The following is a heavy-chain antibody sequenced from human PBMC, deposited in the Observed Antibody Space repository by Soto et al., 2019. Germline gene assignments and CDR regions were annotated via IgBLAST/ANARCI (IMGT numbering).Heavy chain of an antibody. CDR3: AIFVVVPAPPSRLAV. CDR1: GYTFTTYG. V-gene: IGHV1-18*01. CDR2: INPHIGKA. Sequence: ASVKLSCKASGYTFTTYGISWVRQAPGQGLEWMGRINPHIGKANYAQNLQGRVTMTADTSTSTAYMELSSLRSEDTAVYYCAIFVVVPAPPSRLAVWAQGTSVPVSS. D-gene: IGHD2-2*01. J-gene: IGHJ6*02.